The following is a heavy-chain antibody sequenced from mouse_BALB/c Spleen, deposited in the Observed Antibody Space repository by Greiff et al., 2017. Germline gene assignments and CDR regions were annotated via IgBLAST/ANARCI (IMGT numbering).Heavy chain of an antibody. CDR1: GFTFSSYA. J-gene: IGHJ2*01. V-gene: IGHV5-9-4*01. D-gene: IGHD1-1*01. CDR3: ARAYVPFDY. Sequence: EVQLVESGGGLVKPGGSLKLSCAASGFTFSSYAMSWVRQSPEKRLEWVAEISSGGSYTYYPDTVTGRFTISRDNAKNTLYLEMSSLRSEDTAMYYCARAYVPFDYWGQGTTLTVSS. CDR2: ISSGGSYT.